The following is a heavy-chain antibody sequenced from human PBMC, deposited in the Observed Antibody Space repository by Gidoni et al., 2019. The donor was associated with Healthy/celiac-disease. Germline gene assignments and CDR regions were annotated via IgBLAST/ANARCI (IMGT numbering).Heavy chain of an antibody. Sequence: QVQLVESGGGVVQHGRSRRRSCAGAGFTFRSYGMHWVRTAPGKGLECVAVIWDDGRNKYYADSVKVRFTISRDNSKNTLYLQMNSLRAEDTAVYYCARDPFDYGDYELDYWGQGTLVTVSS. CDR1: GFTFRSYG. V-gene: IGHV3-33*01. J-gene: IGHJ4*02. D-gene: IGHD4-17*01. CDR2: IWDDGRNK. CDR3: ARDPFDYGDYELDY.